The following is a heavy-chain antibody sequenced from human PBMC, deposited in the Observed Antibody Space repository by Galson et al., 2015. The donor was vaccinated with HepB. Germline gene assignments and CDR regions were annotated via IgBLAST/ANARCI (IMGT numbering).Heavy chain of an antibody. CDR2: IYYSGST. J-gene: IGHJ5*02. Sequence: ETLSLTCTVSGGSISSYYWSWIRQPPGKGLEWIGYIYYSGSTNYNPSLKSRVTISVDTSKNQFSLKLSSVTAADTAVYYCARVPGYCSSTSCYRGWFDPWGQGTQVTVSS. CDR3: ARVPGYCSSTSCYRGWFDP. D-gene: IGHD2-2*03. V-gene: IGHV4-59*01. CDR1: GGSISSYY.